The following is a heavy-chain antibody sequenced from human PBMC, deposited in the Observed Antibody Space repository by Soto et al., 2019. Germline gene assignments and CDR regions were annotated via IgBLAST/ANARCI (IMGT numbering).Heavy chain of an antibody. D-gene: IGHD6-19*01. Sequence: QVQLQQWGAGLLKPSETLSLTCAVYGGSFSGYYWSWIRQPPGKGLEWIGEINHSGSTNYNPSLRSRVTTSVGTSKNQFSLKLGSVTAAVTAVYYCARGSPQWLVHLGAWFDPWGQGTLVTVSS. CDR1: GGSFSGYY. CDR2: INHSGST. V-gene: IGHV4-34*01. J-gene: IGHJ5*02. CDR3: ARGSPQWLVHLGAWFDP.